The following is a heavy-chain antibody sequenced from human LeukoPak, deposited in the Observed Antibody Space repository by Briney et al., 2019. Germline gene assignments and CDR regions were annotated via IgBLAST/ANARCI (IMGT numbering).Heavy chain of an antibody. J-gene: IGHJ3*02. Sequence: GGSLTLSCAASRLTFSNYAMTWVRQSPGKGLEWVSSITGSGGTNYADSVKGRFSISRDNSRNTVFLHMNSLRADDTAVYYCTKDPNGDYVGAFDMWGPGTMVTVSS. CDR2: ITGSGGT. D-gene: IGHD4-17*01. CDR3: TKDPNGDYVGAFDM. V-gene: IGHV3-23*01. CDR1: RLTFSNYA.